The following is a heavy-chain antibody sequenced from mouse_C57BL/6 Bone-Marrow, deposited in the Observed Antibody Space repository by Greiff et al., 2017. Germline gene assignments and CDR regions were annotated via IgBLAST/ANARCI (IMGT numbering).Heavy chain of an antibody. J-gene: IGHJ4*01. Sequence: QVQLQQPGAELVKPGASVKMSCKASGYTFTSYWITWVKQRPGQGLEWIGDIYPGSGSTNYNEKFKSKATLTVDNSSSTASLQLSSLTSEDSAVYYCARWGWLLLYAMDYWGQGTSVTVSS. D-gene: IGHD2-3*01. V-gene: IGHV1-55*01. CDR3: ARWGWLLLYAMDY. CDR2: IYPGSGST. CDR1: GYTFTSYW.